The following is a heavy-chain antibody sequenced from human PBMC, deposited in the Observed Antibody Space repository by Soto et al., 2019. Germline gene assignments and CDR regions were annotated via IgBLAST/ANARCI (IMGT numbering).Heavy chain of an antibody. J-gene: IGHJ5*02. CDR2: IIPIFGTA. Sequence: QVQLVQSGAEVKKPGSSVKVSCKASGGTFSSYAISWVRQAPGQGLEWMGGIIPIFGTANYAQKFQGRVPITADDATSTAYMELSSLRSEDTAVYYCARVRPVATITWFDPWGQGTLVTVSS. CDR1: GGTFSSYA. D-gene: IGHD5-12*01. V-gene: IGHV1-69*12. CDR3: ARVRPVATITWFDP.